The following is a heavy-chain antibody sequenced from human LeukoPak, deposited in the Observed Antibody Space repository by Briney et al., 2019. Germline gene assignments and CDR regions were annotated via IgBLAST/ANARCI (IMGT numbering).Heavy chain of an antibody. D-gene: IGHD3-3*01. Sequence: ASVKVSCKASGYTFTSYGITWVRQAPGQGLEWMGIINPSGGSTSYAQKFQGRVTMTRDTSTSTVYMELSSLTSEDTAVYYRAREAITIFGLVRTQTTKGPHRFDPWGQGTLVTVSS. J-gene: IGHJ5*02. CDR3: AREAITIFGLVRTQTTKGPHRFDP. V-gene: IGHV1-46*01. CDR1: GYTFTSYG. CDR2: INPSGGST.